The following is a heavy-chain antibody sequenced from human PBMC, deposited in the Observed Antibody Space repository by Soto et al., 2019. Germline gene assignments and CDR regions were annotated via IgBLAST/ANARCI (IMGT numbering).Heavy chain of an antibody. D-gene: IGHD6-13*01. CDR2: IIPIFGSA. V-gene: IGHV1-69*01. CDR3: ARDRGGIGTCWPLDY. Sequence: QVQLVQSGAEVKKPGSSVKVSCKASGDTFRSYAITCVRQAPGQGLEWMGGIIPIFGSANYAQRFQGRVMISADESTSTAYMELNSLRAEDTAVYYCARDRGGIGTCWPLDYWCQGTMVSGSS. CDR1: GDTFRSYA. J-gene: IGHJ4*02.